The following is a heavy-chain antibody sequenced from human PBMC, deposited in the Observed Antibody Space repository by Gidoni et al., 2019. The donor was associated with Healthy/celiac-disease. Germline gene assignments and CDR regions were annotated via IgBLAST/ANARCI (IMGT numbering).Heavy chain of an antibody. Sequence: ELQPVETGGGLIQPGGSLRLSCAPPGYTVSSNYMSWVRQAPGKGLEWVSVIYSGGSTYYADSVKGRCTISRDNSKNTLYLQMNSLRAEDTAVYYCVSSSSWYLDYWGQGTLVTVSS. CDR3: VSSSSWYLDY. V-gene: IGHV3-53*02. D-gene: IGHD6-13*01. J-gene: IGHJ4*02. CDR2: IYSGGST. CDR1: GYTVSSNY.